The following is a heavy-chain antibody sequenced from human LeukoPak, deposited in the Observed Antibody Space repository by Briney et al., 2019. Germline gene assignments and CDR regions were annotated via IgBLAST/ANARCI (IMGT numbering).Heavy chain of an antibody. V-gene: IGHV4-59*12. D-gene: IGHD6-19*01. CDR3: ARDSSGWYHYFQH. CDR2: IYYSGST. Sequence: PSETLSLTCTVSGGSISSYYWSWIRQPPGKGLEWIGYIYYSGSTNYNPSLKSRVTISVDTSKNQFSLKLSSVTAADTAVYYCARDSSGWYHYFQHWGQGTLVTVSS. J-gene: IGHJ1*01. CDR1: GGSISSYY.